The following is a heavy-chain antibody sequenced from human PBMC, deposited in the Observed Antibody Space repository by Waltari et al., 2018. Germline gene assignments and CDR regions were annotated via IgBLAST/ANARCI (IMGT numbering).Heavy chain of an antibody. J-gene: IGHJ4*02. CDR2: IWYDGSNK. Sequence: QVQLVESGGGVVQPGRSLRLSCAASGFTFSSYGMHWVRQAPGKGREWVAVIWYDGSNKYYADSVKGRFTISRDNSKNTLYLQMNSLRAEDTAVYYCARGRRPYSSGSCIDYWGQGTLVTVSS. V-gene: IGHV3-33*01. D-gene: IGHD6-19*01. CDR1: GFTFSSYG. CDR3: ARGRRPYSSGSCIDY.